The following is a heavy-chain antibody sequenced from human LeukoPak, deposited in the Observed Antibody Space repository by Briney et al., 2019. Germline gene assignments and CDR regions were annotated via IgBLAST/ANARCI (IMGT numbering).Heavy chain of an antibody. V-gene: IGHV1-46*01. CDR1: GYTFTSYY. Sequence: ASVKVSCKASGYTFTSYYMHWVRQAPGQGLEWVGIINPSGGSTSYAQKFQGRVTMTRDTSTSTVYMELSSLRSEDTAVYYCARAYYYDSSGYYRYYFDYWGQGTLVTVSS. D-gene: IGHD3-22*01. J-gene: IGHJ4*02. CDR2: INPSGGST. CDR3: ARAYYYDSSGYYRYYFDY.